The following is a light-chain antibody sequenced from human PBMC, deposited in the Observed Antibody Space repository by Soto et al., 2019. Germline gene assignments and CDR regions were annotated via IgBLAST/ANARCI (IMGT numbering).Light chain of an antibody. CDR3: CSYAGSYKGYV. CDR1: ISDVGGYNY. J-gene: IGLJ1*01. Sequence: QSVLTQPRSVSGSPGQSVTISCTGSISDVGGYNYVSWYQQHPGKAPKFMIYDVSKRPSGVPDRFSGSKSGNTASLTISGLQAEDEADYYGCSYAGSYKGYVFGTGTKLTVL. V-gene: IGLV2-11*01. CDR2: DVS.